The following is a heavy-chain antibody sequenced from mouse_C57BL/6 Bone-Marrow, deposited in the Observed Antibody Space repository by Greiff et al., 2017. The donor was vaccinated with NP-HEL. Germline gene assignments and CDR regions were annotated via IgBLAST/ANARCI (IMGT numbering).Heavy chain of an antibody. J-gene: IGHJ1*03. CDR1: GYTFTSYG. CDR3: DYYGSSFWYFDV. CDR2: IYPRSGNT. D-gene: IGHD1-1*01. Sequence: QVHVKQSGAELARPGASVKLSCKASGYTFTSYGISWVKQRTGQGLEWIGEIYPRSGNTYYNEKFKGKATLTADKSSSTAYMELRSLTSEDSAVYFCDYYGSSFWYFDVWGTGTPVTVSS. V-gene: IGHV1-81*01.